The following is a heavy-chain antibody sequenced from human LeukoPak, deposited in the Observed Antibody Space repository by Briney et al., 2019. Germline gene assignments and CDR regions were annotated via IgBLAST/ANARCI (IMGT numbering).Heavy chain of an antibody. CDR3: AQTGYSYRPNWFDP. D-gene: IGHD5-18*01. V-gene: IGHV4-38-2*02. CDR1: GYSISSGYY. J-gene: IGHJ5*02. CDR2: IYHSGST. Sequence: SETLSLTCTVSGYSISSGYYWGWIRQPPGKGLEWIGSIYHSGSTYYNPSLKSRVTISVDTSKNLFSLKLSSVTAADTAVYYCAQTGYSYRPNWFDPWGQGTLVTVSS.